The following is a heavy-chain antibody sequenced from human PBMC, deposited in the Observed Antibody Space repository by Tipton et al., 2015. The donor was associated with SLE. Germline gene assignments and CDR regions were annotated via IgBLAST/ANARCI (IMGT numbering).Heavy chain of an antibody. CDR1: GGSISSGGYS. J-gene: IGHJ4*02. V-gene: IGHV4-30-2*01. CDR3: ARDGYAGFDY. D-gene: IGHD2-2*03. Sequence: TLSLTCAVSGGSISSGGYSWCWIRQPPGKGLEWIGYIYHSGSTYYNPSLKSRVTISVDRSKNQFSLKLSSVTAADTAVYYCARDGYAGFDYWGQGTLVTVSS. CDR2: IYHSGST.